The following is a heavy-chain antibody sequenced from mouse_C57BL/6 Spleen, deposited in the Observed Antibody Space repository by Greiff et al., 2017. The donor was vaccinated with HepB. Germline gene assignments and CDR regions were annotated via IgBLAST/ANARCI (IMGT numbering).Heavy chain of an antibody. Sequence: EVQLQQSGGGLVQPGGSMKLSCAASGFTFSDAWMDWVRQSPEKGLEWVAEIRNKANNHATYYAESVKGRFTISRDDSKSSVYLQMNSLRAEDTGIYYCTRRGSSYAMDYWGQGTSVTVSS. CDR2: IRNKANNHAT. CDR3: TRRGSSYAMDY. D-gene: IGHD1-1*01. V-gene: IGHV6-6*01. CDR1: GFTFSDAW. J-gene: IGHJ4*01.